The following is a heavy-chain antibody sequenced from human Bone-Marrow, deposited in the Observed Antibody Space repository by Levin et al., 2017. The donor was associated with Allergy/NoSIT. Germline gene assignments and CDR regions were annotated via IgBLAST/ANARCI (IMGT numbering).Heavy chain of an antibody. CDR2: ISYDGSNK. Sequence: GESLKISCAASGFTFSGYAMHWVRQAPGKGLEWVAIISYDGSNKYYADSVKGRFAISRDNSKNTLYLQVNSLRAEDTAVYYCARGYCSSTSCCPDYWGQGTLVTVSS. CDR3: ARGYCSSTSCCPDY. CDR1: GFTFSGYA. D-gene: IGHD2-2*01. J-gene: IGHJ4*02. V-gene: IGHV3-30*09.